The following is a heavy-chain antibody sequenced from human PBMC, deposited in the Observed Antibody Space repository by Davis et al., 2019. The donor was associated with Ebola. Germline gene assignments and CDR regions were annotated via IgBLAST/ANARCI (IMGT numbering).Heavy chain of an antibody. CDR1: GFTFSSYS. CDR3: ARYYDSGMDV. V-gene: IGHV3-30*03. Sequence: GGSLRLSCAASGFTFSSYSMNWVRQAPGKGLEWVAVISYDGSNKYYADSVKGRFTISRDNSKNTLYLQMNSLRAEDTAVYYCARYYDSGMDVWGQGTTVTVSS. CDR2: ISYDGSNK. J-gene: IGHJ6*02.